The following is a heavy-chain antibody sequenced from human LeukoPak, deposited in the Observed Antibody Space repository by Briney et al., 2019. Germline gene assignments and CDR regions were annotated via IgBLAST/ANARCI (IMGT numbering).Heavy chain of an antibody. CDR2: ISGGSSGNT. V-gene: IGHV3-23*01. J-gene: IGHJ4*02. CDR1: GFTFCGYA. CDR3: AKAASRFWDCTGGSCSGYFFDY. Sequence: GGSLRLSCAASGFTFCGYAMSWVLQAPGKGLEWVSPISGGSSGNTYYADSVKGRFTISRDSSKNTLFLQMNSLRAEDTAVYYCAKAASRFWDCTGGSCSGYFFDYWGQGTLVTVSS. D-gene: IGHD2-15*01.